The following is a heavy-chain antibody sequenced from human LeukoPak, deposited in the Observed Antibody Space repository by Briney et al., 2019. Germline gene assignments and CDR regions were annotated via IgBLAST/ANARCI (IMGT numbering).Heavy chain of an antibody. CDR1: GGSISSYY. CDR2: IYYSGST. D-gene: IGHD6-13*01. Sequence: SETLSLTCTVSGGSISSYYWSWIRQPPGKGLEWIGYIYYSGSTNYNPSLKSRVTISVDTSKNQFSLKLSSVAAADTAVYYCARGTYSSSWYRKGNNWFDPWGQGTLVTVSS. J-gene: IGHJ5*02. CDR3: ARGTYSSSWYRKGNNWFDP. V-gene: IGHV4-59*08.